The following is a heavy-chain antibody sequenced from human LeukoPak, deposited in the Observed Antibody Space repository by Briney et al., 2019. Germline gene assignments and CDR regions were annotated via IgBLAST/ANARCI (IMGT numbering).Heavy chain of an antibody. D-gene: IGHD4-11*01. J-gene: IGHJ6*03. Sequence: PSETLSLTCTVSGDSISSGSYYWSWIRQPAGKGLEWIGRIYTSGSTNYNPSLKSRVTISVDTSKNQFSLKLSSVTAADTAVYYCARSHYSLRTYYYYYYMDVWGKGTTVTVSS. V-gene: IGHV4-61*02. CDR1: GDSISSGSYY. CDR3: ARSHYSLRTYYYYYYMDV. CDR2: IYTSGST.